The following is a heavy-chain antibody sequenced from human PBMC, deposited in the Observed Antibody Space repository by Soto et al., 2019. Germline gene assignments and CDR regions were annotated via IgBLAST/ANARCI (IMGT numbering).Heavy chain of an antibody. CDR2: MNPKSGHT. V-gene: IGHV1-8*01. CDR3: ARTDGDLDV. CDR1: GYTFSSYD. D-gene: IGHD4-17*01. Sequence: QVQLVQSGAEVKKPGASVKVSCKASGYTFSSYDINWVRQATGQGLEWMGWMNPKSGHTGSAQKFPGRVTMTRDTPISTAYMELSSLRSEDTAIYYCARTDGDLDVWGQGTTVTVSS. J-gene: IGHJ6*02.